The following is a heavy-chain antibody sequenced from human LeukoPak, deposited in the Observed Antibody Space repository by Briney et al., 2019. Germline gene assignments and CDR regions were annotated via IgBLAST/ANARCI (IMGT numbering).Heavy chain of an antibody. V-gene: IGHV4-38-2*02. CDR1: GYSISSGYY. D-gene: IGHD3-16*01. Sequence: SETLSLTCTVSGYSISSGYYWGWIRHPPGKVLEWFGSIYHSGSTYYNPSLKSRVTISVDTSKNQFSLKLSSVTAADTAVYYCARHLIPATASVDYWGQGTLVTVSS. CDR3: ARHLIPATASVDY. J-gene: IGHJ4*02. CDR2: IYHSGST.